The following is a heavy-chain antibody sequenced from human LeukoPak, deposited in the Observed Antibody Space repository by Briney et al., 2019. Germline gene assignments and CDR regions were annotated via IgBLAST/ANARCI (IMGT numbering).Heavy chain of an antibody. D-gene: IGHD1-1*01. CDR3: ARGKTIDY. CDR2: SIGYSGKA. V-gene: IGHV1-18*01. Sequence: ASVKVSCKVPDYMLTSFGVSWVRQAPGQGLEWIGWSIGYSGKANYAQKLQDRITMTTDLSTSTVYMELKSLTSDDTAIYYCARGKTIDYWGQGTLATVSS. J-gene: IGHJ4*02. CDR1: DYMLTSFG.